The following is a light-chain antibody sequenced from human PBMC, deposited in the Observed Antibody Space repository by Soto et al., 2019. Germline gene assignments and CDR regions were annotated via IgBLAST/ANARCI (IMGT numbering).Light chain of an antibody. V-gene: IGKV4-1*01. CDR3: QQYYSTPRT. CDR1: QSVLYSSDNKNY. CDR2: WAS. Sequence: DIVMTQSPDSLAVSLGERATINCKSSQSVLYSSDNKNYLAWYQQIPGQPPKLLFYWASTRESGVPDRFSGSGSGADFTLTISSLQAEDVAVYYCQQYYSTPRTFGQGTKVEIK. J-gene: IGKJ1*01.